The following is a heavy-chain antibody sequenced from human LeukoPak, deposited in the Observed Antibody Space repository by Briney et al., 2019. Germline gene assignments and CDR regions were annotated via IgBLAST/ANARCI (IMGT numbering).Heavy chain of an antibody. CDR1: GGSISSTSYY. CDR3: TRSSLAGWGYFDY. Sequence: SETLSLTCTVSGGSISSTSYYWGWIRQPPGKGLEWIGSIYYSGATYFNPSLKSRVIISLDTSKNQFSLKLSSVTAADTAIYYCTRSSLAGWGYFDYWGQGTLVTDSS. V-gene: IGHV4-39*01. CDR2: IYYSGAT. J-gene: IGHJ4*02. D-gene: IGHD3-16*01.